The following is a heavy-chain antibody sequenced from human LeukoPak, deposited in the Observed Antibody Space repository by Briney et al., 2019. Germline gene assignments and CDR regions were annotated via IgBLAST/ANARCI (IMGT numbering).Heavy chain of an antibody. CDR1: GGSISNGGYY. CDR3: ARVRDNLRNQPFDS. Sequence: PSQTLSLTCTVSGGSISNGGYYWSWIRQPPGKGLEWIGFISDSGSTSYNSSLKSRVAISVDRSKNHFSLKLRSVTAADTAVYYCARVRDNLRNQPFDSWGQGTLVTVSS. V-gene: IGHV4-30-2*02. CDR2: ISDSGST. J-gene: IGHJ4*02. D-gene: IGHD1-14*01.